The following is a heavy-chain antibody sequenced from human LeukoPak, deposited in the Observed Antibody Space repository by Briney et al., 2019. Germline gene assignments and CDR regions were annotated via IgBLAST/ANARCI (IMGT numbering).Heavy chain of an antibody. CDR3: ARHYGP. J-gene: IGHJ5*02. D-gene: IGHD3-16*01. V-gene: IGHV4-4*02. Sequence: SETLSLTCAVSGDSISTDHWWSWVRPPPGKGLEWIGEVYHSGSTNYNPSLKSRVTISVDTSKNQFSLKLNSVTAADTAVYYCARHYGPWGQGTLVTVSS. CDR1: GDSISTDHW. CDR2: VYHSGST.